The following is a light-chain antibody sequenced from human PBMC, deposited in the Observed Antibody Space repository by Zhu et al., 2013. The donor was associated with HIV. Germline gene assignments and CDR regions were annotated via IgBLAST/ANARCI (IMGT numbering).Light chain of an antibody. V-gene: IGLV2-14*01. CDR1: NTDVGGYNY. J-gene: IGLJ2*01. CDR3: SSYGTGGTLVV. CDR2: EVT. Sequence: QSALTQPASVSGSPGQSITLSCTGTNTDVGGYNYVSWYQQHPGKAPKLMIYEVTNRPSGVSNRFSGSKSGNTASLTISGLQSEDEADYYCSSYGTGGTLVVFGGGTKLTVL.